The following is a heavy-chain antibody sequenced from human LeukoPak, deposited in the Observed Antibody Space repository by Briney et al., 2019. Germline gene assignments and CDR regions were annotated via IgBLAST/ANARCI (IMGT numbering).Heavy chain of an antibody. D-gene: IGHD7-27*01. J-gene: IGHJ4*02. Sequence: PSETLSLTCSVSGGSIRSNYWSWIRQPPGKGLEWIGHIYHSGNTNYNPSLKSRVTISVDTSKNQFSLNLRSVTAADTAVYYCARHALTGDDYFDYWGQGTLVTVSS. V-gene: IGHV4-59*08. CDR1: GGSIRSNY. CDR3: ARHALTGDDYFDY. CDR2: IYHSGNT.